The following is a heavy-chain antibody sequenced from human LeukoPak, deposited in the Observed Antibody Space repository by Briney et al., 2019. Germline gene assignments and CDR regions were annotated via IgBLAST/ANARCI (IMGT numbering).Heavy chain of an antibody. V-gene: IGHV3-30*02. CDR1: GFTFSSYG. Sequence: GGSLRLSCAASGFTFSSYGMHWVRQAPGKGLEWVAFIRYDGSNKYYADSVKGRFTISRDNSKNTLYLQMNSLRAEDTAVYYCAKDLRFLEWFNYWGQGTLVTVSS. J-gene: IGHJ4*02. CDR2: IRYDGSNK. D-gene: IGHD3-3*01. CDR3: AKDLRFLEWFNY.